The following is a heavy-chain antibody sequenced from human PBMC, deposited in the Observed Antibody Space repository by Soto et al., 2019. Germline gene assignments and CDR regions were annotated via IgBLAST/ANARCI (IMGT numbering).Heavy chain of an antibody. D-gene: IGHD7-27*01. Sequence: EVQLVESGGGLVQPGGSLSLSCATSGFILSDCAMNWVRQAPGKGLEWVSYISSSSSVIDYADSVKGRFTVSSDNARNSLYLQMNSLRAEDTAVYYCARDLSWGSNWYYYMDVWGKGTTVTVSS. CDR2: ISSSSSVI. J-gene: IGHJ6*03. V-gene: IGHV3-48*01. CDR1: GFILSDCA. CDR3: ARDLSWGSNWYYYMDV.